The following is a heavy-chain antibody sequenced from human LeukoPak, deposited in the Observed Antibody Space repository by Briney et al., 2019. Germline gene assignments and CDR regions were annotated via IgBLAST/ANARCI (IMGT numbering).Heavy chain of an antibody. J-gene: IGHJ5*02. Sequence: VSVKVSCKASGYSFTSCYMHWVRQAPGQGLEWMGIFNPTAGSTSYAQKFQGRLTVTRDTSTSTVHMELSSLTSDDTAVYYCARGHSLAVAGRQNWFDPWGQGTLVTVSS. D-gene: IGHD6-19*01. CDR2: FNPTAGST. CDR1: GYSFTSCY. V-gene: IGHV1-46*01. CDR3: ARGHSLAVAGRQNWFDP.